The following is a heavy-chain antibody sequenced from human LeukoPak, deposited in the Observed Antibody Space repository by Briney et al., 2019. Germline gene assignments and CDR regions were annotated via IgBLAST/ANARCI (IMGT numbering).Heavy chain of an antibody. V-gene: IGHV3-23*01. CDR3: AKSWNYYDSSGDDALDI. Sequence: GGSLRLSCAAAGFTFSDYGMNWVRQAPGKGLEWVSGISGSGISTYYADSVKGRFTISRGNSKNTLYLQMNSLRVEDTAVYYCAKSWNYYDSSGDDALDIWGQGTMVAVSS. D-gene: IGHD3-22*01. CDR2: ISGSGIST. J-gene: IGHJ3*02. CDR1: GFTFSDYG.